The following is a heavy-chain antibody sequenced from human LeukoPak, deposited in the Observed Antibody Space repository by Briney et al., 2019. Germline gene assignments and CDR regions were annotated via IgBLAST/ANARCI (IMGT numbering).Heavy chain of an antibody. V-gene: IGHV4-30-2*01. CDR2: IYHSGST. CDR1: GGSISSGGYY. D-gene: IGHD2-2*01. CDR3: AIQLPHNWFDP. Sequence: SETLSLTCTVSGGSISSGGYYWSWIRQPPGKGLEWIGYIYHSGSTCYNPSLKSRVTISVDRSKNQFSLKLSSVTAADTAVYYCAIQLPHNWFDPWGQGTLATVSS. J-gene: IGHJ5*02.